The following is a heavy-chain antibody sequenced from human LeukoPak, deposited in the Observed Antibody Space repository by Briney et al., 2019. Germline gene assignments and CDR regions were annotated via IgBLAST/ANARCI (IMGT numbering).Heavy chain of an antibody. CDR2: TSHDAGNI. Sequence: GGSLRLSCEVSGFNFSHYGMHWVRQAPGKGLEWVADTSHDAGNIYYADSVKGRFTISRDNAKNTLFLQLNSLRGDDTAVYYCAKDLNSFIVVVTIYGMDVWGQGTTVIVSS. D-gene: IGHD2-15*01. J-gene: IGHJ6*02. CDR3: AKDLNSFIVVVTIYGMDV. CDR1: GFNFSHYG. V-gene: IGHV3-30*18.